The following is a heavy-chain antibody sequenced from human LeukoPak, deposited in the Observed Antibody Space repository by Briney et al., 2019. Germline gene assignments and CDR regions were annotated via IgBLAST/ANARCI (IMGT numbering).Heavy chain of an antibody. Sequence: GGSLRLSCAASGFTFSNYGMNWVRQAPGKGLEWVSGITGNGGTIYYADSVRGRFTISRDNAKNSLYLQMNSLRAEDTAVYYCARPSPYYYDSSGYLFDYWGQGTLVTVSS. J-gene: IGHJ4*02. V-gene: IGHV3-48*01. CDR3: ARPSPYYYDSSGYLFDY. D-gene: IGHD3-22*01. CDR2: ITGNGGTI. CDR1: GFTFSNYG.